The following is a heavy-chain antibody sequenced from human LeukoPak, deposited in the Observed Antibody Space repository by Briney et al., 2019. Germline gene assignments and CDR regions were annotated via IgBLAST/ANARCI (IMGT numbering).Heavy chain of an antibody. CDR1: GGTFSSYA. Sequence: SCKASGGTFSSYAMHWVRQAPGKGLEWVAVISYDGSNKYYADSVKGRFTISRDNSKNTLYLQMNSLRAEDTAVYYCARDLEYYDSSGYSYLSEIDYWGQGTLVTVSS. CDR3: ARDLEYYDSSGYSYLSEIDY. CDR2: ISYDGSNK. V-gene: IGHV3-30*04. D-gene: IGHD3-22*01. J-gene: IGHJ4*02.